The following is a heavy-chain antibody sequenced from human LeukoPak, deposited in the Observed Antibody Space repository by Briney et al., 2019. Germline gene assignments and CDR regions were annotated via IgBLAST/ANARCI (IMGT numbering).Heavy chain of an antibody. CDR2: ISGSDGST. J-gene: IGHJ4*02. Sequence: GGTLRLSCAASGFTFSSYAMSWVRQAPGKGLEWVSGISGSDGSTYYADSVKGRFTISRDNSKNTLYLQMNSLRAEDTAVYYCARAGNTRFDYWGQGTLVTVSS. V-gene: IGHV3-23*01. CDR1: GFTFSSYA. D-gene: IGHD2/OR15-2a*01. CDR3: ARAGNTRFDY.